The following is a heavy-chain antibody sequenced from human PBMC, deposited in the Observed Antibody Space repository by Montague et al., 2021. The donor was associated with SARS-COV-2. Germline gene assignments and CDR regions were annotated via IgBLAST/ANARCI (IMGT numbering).Heavy chain of an antibody. Sequence: SETLSLTCTVSGGSISRYSWTWIRQPPGKGLEWIGYIYNGGSTNYNPSLTSRVSISVDTSKNQFSLKLSSVAAADTAVYHCARVGRGSSWYEVAFDIWGQGTMVTVSS. CDR2: IYNGGST. CDR3: ARVGRGSSWYEVAFDI. J-gene: IGHJ3*02. CDR1: GGSISRYS. V-gene: IGHV4-59*01. D-gene: IGHD6-13*01.